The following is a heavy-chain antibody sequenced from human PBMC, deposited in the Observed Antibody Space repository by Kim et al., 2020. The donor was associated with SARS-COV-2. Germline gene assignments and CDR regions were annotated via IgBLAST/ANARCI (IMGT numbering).Heavy chain of an antibody. V-gene: IGHV1-69*13. CDR1: GGTFSSYA. CDR2: IIPIFGTA. J-gene: IGHJ6*02. Sequence: SVKVSCKASGGTFSSYAISWVRQAPGQGLEWMGGIIPIFGTANYAQKFQGRVTITADESTSTAYMELSSLRSEDTAVYYCARKVDSSGYYYDREDYYYYGMDVWGQGTTVTVSS. D-gene: IGHD3-22*01. CDR3: ARKVDSSGYYYDREDYYYYGMDV.